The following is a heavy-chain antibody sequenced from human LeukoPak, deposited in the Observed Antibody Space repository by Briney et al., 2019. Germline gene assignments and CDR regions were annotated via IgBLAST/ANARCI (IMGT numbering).Heavy chain of an antibody. D-gene: IGHD5-12*01. CDR3: AKAPLRGYSGYVFDY. J-gene: IGHJ4*02. Sequence: GGSLRLSCAASGFTFSSYWMSWVRQAPGKGLEWVSAISGSGGSTYYADSVKGRFTISRDNSKNTLYLQMNSLRAEDTAVYYCAKAPLRGYSGYVFDYWGQGTLVTVSS. CDR2: ISGSGGST. V-gene: IGHV3-23*01. CDR1: GFTFSSYW.